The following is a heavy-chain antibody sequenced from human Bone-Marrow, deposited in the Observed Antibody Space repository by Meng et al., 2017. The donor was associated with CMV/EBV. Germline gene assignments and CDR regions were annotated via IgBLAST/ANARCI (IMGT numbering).Heavy chain of an antibody. CDR3: ARDRYCSITSCYASVSWYYYGMDA. V-gene: IGHV1-18*01. D-gene: IGHD2-2*01. CDR2: ISTYNGKT. CDR1: GYIFPNYG. J-gene: IGHJ6*02. Sequence: ASVKVSCKASGYIFPNYGISWVRQAPGQGHEWMGWISTYNGKTNYAQSFQGRVTLTADTSTSTVYMELRSLRSDDTAVYYCARDRYCSITSCYASVSWYYYGMDAWGQGTTVTVS.